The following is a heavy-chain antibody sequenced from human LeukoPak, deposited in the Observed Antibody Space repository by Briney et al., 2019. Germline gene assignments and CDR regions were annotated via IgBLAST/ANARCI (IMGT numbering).Heavy chain of an antibody. CDR1: GGSISSYY. V-gene: IGHV4-59*01. CDR2: IYYSGST. J-gene: IGHJ3*02. Sequence: SETLSLTCTVSGGSISSYYWSWIRQPPGKGLEWIGYIYYSGSTNYNPSLKSRVTISVDTSKNQFSLKLSSVTAADTAVHYCAGEIVLMVPGAFDIWGQGTMVTVSS. D-gene: IGHD2-8*01. CDR3: AGEIVLMVPGAFDI.